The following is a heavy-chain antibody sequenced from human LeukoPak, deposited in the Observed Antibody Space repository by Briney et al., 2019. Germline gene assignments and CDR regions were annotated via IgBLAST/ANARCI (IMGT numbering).Heavy chain of an antibody. Sequence: PGGSLRLSCVVSGLTFSNYAMTWVRQAPGRGLEWVSSIRGSGGGTNYADSVRGRFTISRDNSKNTLCLQMNSLRVEDTAVYYCAKGSGSYGTSDYWGQGTLVTVSS. CDR3: AKGSGSYGTSDY. V-gene: IGHV3-23*01. CDR1: GLTFSNYA. D-gene: IGHD1-26*01. J-gene: IGHJ4*02. CDR2: IRGSGGGT.